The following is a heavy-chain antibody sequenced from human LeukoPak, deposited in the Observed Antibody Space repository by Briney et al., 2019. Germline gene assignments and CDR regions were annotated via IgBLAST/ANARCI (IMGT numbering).Heavy chain of an antibody. CDR1: GYTFTTYG. CDR2: ISANNGDT. Sequence: ASVKVSCKASGYTFTTYGISWVRQAPGQGLEWMGWISANNGDTNYAQKFQGRVTMTTDTSTNTAYMELRSLRSDDTAVYYCARDWGCSSTSCSVEGIYYYYMDVWGKGTTVTVSS. V-gene: IGHV1-18*01. D-gene: IGHD2-2*01. J-gene: IGHJ6*03. CDR3: ARDWGCSSTSCSVEGIYYYYMDV.